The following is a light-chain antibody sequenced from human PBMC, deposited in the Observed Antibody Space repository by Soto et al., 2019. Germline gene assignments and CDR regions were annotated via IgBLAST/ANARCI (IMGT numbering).Light chain of an antibody. CDR2: GAS. CDR1: QSVSSN. CDR3: QQYNNWPPYT. Sequence: EIVMTQSPATLSVSPGERATLSCRASQSVSSNLAWYQQKPGQAPRLLIYGASTRATGIPATFSGSGSGTEFTLTISSLQAEDVPVYYGQQYNNWPPYTFGQGAKLEIK. J-gene: IGKJ2*01. V-gene: IGKV3-15*01.